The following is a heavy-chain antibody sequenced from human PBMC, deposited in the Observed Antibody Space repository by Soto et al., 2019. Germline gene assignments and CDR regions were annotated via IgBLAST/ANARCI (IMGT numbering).Heavy chain of an antibody. V-gene: IGHV3-23*01. CDR1: GFTFSDHG. D-gene: IGHD6-6*01. J-gene: IGHJ4*02. CDR3: AKDRTIAARNYDE. Sequence: EVQLLESGGGLVQPGGSLRLSCVGSGFTFSDHGMSWVRQAPGKGLEWGAAISGSVGSTFYADSVKGRFTISRDNSKNTLYLQMNSLRDEDTAVYYCAKDRTIAARNYDEWGQGVLVTVSS. CDR2: ISGSVGST.